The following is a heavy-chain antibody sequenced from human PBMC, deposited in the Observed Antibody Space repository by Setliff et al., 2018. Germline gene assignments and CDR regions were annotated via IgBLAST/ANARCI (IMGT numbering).Heavy chain of an antibody. CDR1: GGSISPYY. CDR3: ARRDSTGYYGYSFDF. D-gene: IGHD3-22*01. J-gene: IGHJ4*02. V-gene: IGHV4-59*08. CDR2: VRYTGRA. Sequence: PSETLSLTCSVSGGSISPYYWGWIRQSPKTGLEFIAHVRYTGRADYNPSLRSRVTISVAPSKNQVSLKLTSVSAADTAVYYCARRDSTGYYGYSFDFWGQGTLVTVSS.